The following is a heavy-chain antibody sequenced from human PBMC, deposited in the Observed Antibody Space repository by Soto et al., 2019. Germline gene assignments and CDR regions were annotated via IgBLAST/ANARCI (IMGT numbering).Heavy chain of an antibody. CDR1: GFTFSGSA. V-gene: IGHV3-73*01. CDR3: TRLATVVKDS. Sequence: PGGSLRLSCAASGFTFSGSAMHWVRQASGKGLEWVGRIRSKANSYATAYAASVKGRFTISRDDSKNTAYLQMNSLKTEDTAVYYCTRLATVVKDSWGQGTLVTVSS. J-gene: IGHJ4*02. D-gene: IGHD4-17*01. CDR2: IRSKANSYAT.